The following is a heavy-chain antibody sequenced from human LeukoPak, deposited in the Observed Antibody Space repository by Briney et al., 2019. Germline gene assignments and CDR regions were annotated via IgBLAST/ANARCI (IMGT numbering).Heavy chain of an antibody. V-gene: IGHV3-23*01. J-gene: IGHJ4*02. Sequence: GGSLRLSCAASGFTFSSCAMTWVRQAPGKGLESVSAISKSGGSTYYADSVKGRFTISRDNSKNTLYLQMNSLRDEDTALYYCAKGQGLAAAGMDYWGQGTLVTVSS. D-gene: IGHD6-13*01. CDR3: AKGQGLAAAGMDY. CDR1: GFTFSSCA. CDR2: ISKSGGST.